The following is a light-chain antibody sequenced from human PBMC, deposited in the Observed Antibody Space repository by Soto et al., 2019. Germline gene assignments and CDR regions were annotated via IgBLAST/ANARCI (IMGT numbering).Light chain of an antibody. J-gene: IGKJ2*01. CDR1: QSLSSSY. Sequence: EIVLTQFPGTLSLSPGERATLSCRPSQSLSSSYLVWYQQKTGQAPRLLIYAASRRATGIPDRFSGSGSATEYTLTISILEPEDSAVYYCQQQGTFGQGTKLEIK. CDR3: QQQGT. CDR2: AAS. V-gene: IGKV3-20*01.